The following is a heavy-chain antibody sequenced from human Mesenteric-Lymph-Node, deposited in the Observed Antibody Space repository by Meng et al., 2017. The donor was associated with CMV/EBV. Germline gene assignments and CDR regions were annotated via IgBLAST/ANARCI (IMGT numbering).Heavy chain of an antibody. D-gene: IGHD3-22*01. V-gene: IGHV4-61*01. CDR1: GDSVSSGSYY. CDR2: MYYSGST. Sequence: SETLSLTCTVSGDSVSSGSYYWNWIRQPPGKGLEWIGYMYYSGSTNYNPSLKSRVTISVDTSKNQFSLKLSSVTAADTAVYYCARKMGDSDYDSSGYCAFDIWGQGTMVTVSS. J-gene: IGHJ3*02. CDR3: ARKMGDSDYDSSGYCAFDI.